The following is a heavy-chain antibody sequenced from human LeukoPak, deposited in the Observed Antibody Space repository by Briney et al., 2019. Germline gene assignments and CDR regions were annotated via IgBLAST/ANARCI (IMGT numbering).Heavy chain of an antibody. J-gene: IGHJ4*02. V-gene: IGHV3-23*01. Sequence: PGGSLRLSCAASGFTFSSYAMSWVRQAPGKWLEWVSAISGSGGSTYYADSVKGRFTISRDNSKNTLYLQMNSLRAEDTAVYYCAKEDYYDSSGYPGSVDYWGQGTLVTVSS. CDR2: ISGSGGST. CDR1: GFTFSSYA. CDR3: AKEDYYDSSGYPGSVDY. D-gene: IGHD3-22*01.